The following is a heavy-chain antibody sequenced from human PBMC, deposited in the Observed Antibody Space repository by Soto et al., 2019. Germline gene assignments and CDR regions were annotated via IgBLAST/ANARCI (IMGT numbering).Heavy chain of an antibody. Sequence: PGGSLRLSCAASGFTFSSYGMHWVRQAPGKGLEWVAVISYDGSNKYYADSVKGRFTISRDNSKNTLYLQMNSLRAEDTAVYYCAKVIGSQLSNPGDYWGQGTLVTVSS. J-gene: IGHJ4*02. D-gene: IGHD5-18*01. CDR3: AKVIGSQLSNPGDY. CDR1: GFTFSSYG. CDR2: ISYDGSNK. V-gene: IGHV3-30*18.